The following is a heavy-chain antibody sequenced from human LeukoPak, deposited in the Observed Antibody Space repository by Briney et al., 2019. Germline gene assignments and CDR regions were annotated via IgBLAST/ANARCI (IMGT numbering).Heavy chain of an antibody. V-gene: IGHV3-33*01. J-gene: IGHJ4*02. CDR3: VRAPENSGWAFLDY. CDR1: RFTFCSYG. D-gene: IGHD5-12*01. CDR2: IWYGGSNK. Sequence: HPGGSLRLSCAACRFTFCSYGMHWLRQAPGKGLEGVAVIWYGGSNKYYADSVKGRFTISRDNSKDTPYMQMNSLRVEDTAVYYCVRAPENSGWAFLDYWGQGTLVTVSS.